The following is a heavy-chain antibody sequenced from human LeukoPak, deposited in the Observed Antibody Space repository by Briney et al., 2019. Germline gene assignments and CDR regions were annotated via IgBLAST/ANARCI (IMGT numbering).Heavy chain of an antibody. D-gene: IGHD1-26*01. Sequence: GASVKVSCKASGYTFTGYYTHWVRQAPGQGLEWMGWINPNSGGTNYAQKFQGRVTMTRDTSISTAYMELSRLRSDDTAVYYCARIKSSNKDPTSGSYFLYWGQGTLVTVSS. CDR2: INPNSGGT. CDR3: ARIKSSNKDPTSGSYFLY. J-gene: IGHJ4*02. CDR1: GYTFTGYY. V-gene: IGHV1-2*02.